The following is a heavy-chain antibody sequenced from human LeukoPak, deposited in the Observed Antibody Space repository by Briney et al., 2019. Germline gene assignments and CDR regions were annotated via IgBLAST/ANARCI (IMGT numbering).Heavy chain of an antibody. D-gene: IGHD3-22*01. J-gene: IGHJ4*02. CDR2: ISGSGGST. CDR1: GFTFSSYA. Sequence: GGSLRLSCAASGFTFSSYAMSWVRQAPGKGLEWVSAISGSGGSTYYADSVKGRFTISRDNSKNTLYLQMNSLRAEDTAVYYCAKVKTDSSGYYPNSYFDYWGQGTLVTVSS. CDR3: AKVKTDSSGYYPNSYFDY. V-gene: IGHV3-23*01.